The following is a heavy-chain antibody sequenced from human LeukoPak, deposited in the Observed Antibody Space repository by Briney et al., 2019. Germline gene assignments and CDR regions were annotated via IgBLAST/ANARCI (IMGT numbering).Heavy chain of an antibody. CDR3: ARGRIQLWSYFDY. CDR2: ISGSGGST. Sequence: GGSLRLSCAASGFTFSNYGMSWVRQAPGKGLEWVSAISGSGGSTYYADSVKGRFTISRDNSKNTLYLQMGSLRAEDMAVYYCARGRIQLWSYFDYWGQGTLVTVSS. J-gene: IGHJ4*02. V-gene: IGHV3-23*01. D-gene: IGHD5-18*01. CDR1: GFTFSNYG.